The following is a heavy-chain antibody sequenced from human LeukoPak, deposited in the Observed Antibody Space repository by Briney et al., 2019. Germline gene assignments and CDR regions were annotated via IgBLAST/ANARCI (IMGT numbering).Heavy chain of an antibody. J-gene: IGHJ4*02. CDR3: ARDLPLAAADPKADY. CDR1: GFTFSSYS. D-gene: IGHD6-13*01. V-gene: IGHV3-21*01. CDR2: ISSSSSYI. Sequence: GGSLRLSCAASGFTFSSYSMNWVRQAPGKGLEWVSSISSSSSYIYYADSMKGRFTISRDNAKNSLYLQMNSLRAEDTAVYYCARDLPLAAADPKADYWGQGTLVTVSS.